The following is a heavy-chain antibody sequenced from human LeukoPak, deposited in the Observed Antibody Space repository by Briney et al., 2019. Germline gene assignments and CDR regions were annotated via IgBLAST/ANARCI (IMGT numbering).Heavy chain of an antibody. D-gene: IGHD7-27*01. CDR3: ARRGLPGAFDY. CDR2: IYYSGST. V-gene: IGHV4-59*08. CDR1: GGSISSYY. J-gene: IGHJ4*02. Sequence: SETLSLTCTVSGGSISSYYWSWIRQPPGKGLEWTGYIYYSGSTNYNPSLKSRVTISVDTSKNQFSLKLSSVTAADTAVYYCARRGLPGAFDYWGQGTLVTVSS.